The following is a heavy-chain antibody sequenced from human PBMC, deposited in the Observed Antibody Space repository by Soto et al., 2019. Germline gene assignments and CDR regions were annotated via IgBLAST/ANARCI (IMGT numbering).Heavy chain of an antibody. CDR2: ILPLSGTS. CDR1: GGTFSAYA. D-gene: IGHD3-16*02. Sequence: GASVKVSCKASGGTFSAYAISWVRQAPGQGLEWMGGILPLSGTSNYTQRFQGRVTITADKSTSTAYMELSSLRSDDTAVYYCARTNPTKYYDYVWGDYQREGMDVWGQGXTVTVYS. CDR3: ARTNPTKYYDYVWGDYQREGMDV. J-gene: IGHJ6*02. V-gene: IGHV1-69*06.